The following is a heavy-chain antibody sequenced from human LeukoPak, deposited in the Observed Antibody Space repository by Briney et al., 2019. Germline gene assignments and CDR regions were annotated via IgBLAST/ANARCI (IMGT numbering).Heavy chain of an antibody. D-gene: IGHD3-22*01. V-gene: IGHV4-34*01. CDR1: GRSFSGYY. J-gene: IGHJ4*02. Sequence: PSETLSLTCAVYGRSFSGYYWSWIRQPPGKGLEWIGEINHSGSTNYNPSLKSRVTISIDTSKNQFSLKLSSVTAADTAVYYCARHVDYYDSSGYLYFDYWGQGTLVTVSS. CDR3: ARHVDYYDSSGYLYFDY. CDR2: INHSGST.